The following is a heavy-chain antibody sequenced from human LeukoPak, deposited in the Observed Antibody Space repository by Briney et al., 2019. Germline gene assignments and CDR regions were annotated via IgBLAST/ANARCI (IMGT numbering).Heavy chain of an antibody. CDR2: INPNSGGT. J-gene: IGHJ4*02. CDR3: ARVSASIAAAFDY. Sequence: ASVKVSCKTSGYTFTGYYMHWVRQAPGQGLEWMGWINPNSGGTNYAQKFQGRVTMTRDTPINTAYMELSRLRSDDTALYYCARVSASIAAAFDYWGRGTLVSVSS. CDR1: GYTFTGYY. V-gene: IGHV1-2*02. D-gene: IGHD6-25*01.